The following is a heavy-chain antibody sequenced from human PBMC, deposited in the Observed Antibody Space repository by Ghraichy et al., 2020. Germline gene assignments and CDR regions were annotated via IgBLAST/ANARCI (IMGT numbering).Heavy chain of an antibody. CDR3: ARLTGATIDY. Sequence: SETLSLTCTVSGGSISSSSYYWGWIRQPPGKGLEWIGSIYYSGSTYYNPSLKSRVTISVDTSKNQFSLKLSSVTAADTAVYYCARLTGATIDYWGQGTLVTVSS. J-gene: IGHJ4*02. V-gene: IGHV4-39*01. CDR2: IYYSGST. CDR1: GGSISSSSYY. D-gene: IGHD1-7*01.